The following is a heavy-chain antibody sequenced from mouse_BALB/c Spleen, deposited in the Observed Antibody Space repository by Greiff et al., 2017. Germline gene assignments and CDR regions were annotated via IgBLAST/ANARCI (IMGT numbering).Heavy chain of an antibody. V-gene: IGHV6-6*02. CDR1: GFTFSNYW. CDR2: IRLKSNNYAT. J-gene: IGHJ2*01. CDR3: TRGGNYVGFDY. Sequence: EVKVEESGGGLVQPGGSMKLSCVASGFTFSNYWMNWVRQSPEKGLEWVAEIRLKSNNYATHYAESVKGRFTISRDDSKSSVYLQMNNLRAEDTGIYYCTRGGNYVGFDYWGQGTTLTVSS. D-gene: IGHD2-1*01.